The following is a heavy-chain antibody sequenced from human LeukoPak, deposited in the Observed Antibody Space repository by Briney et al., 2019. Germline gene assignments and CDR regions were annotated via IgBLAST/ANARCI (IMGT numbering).Heavy chain of an antibody. V-gene: IGHV3-30*18. D-gene: IGHD2-8*01. CDR1: GFTFSSYG. Sequence: GRSLRLSCAASGFTFSSYGMHWVRQAPGKGLEWVAVISYDGSNKYYADSVKGRFTISRDNSKNTLYLQMNSLRAEDTAVYYCAKMVSRPYWGQGTLVTVSS. CDR3: AKMVSRPY. CDR2: ISYDGSNK. J-gene: IGHJ4*02.